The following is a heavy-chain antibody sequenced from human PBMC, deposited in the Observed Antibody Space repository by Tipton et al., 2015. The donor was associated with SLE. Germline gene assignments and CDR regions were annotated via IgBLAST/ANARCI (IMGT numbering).Heavy chain of an antibody. V-gene: IGHV4-59*01. Sequence: TLSLTCTVSGGSISSYYWSWIRLPAGNGLECIGYIYYSGTTNYNPSLQSRVTLSVDTSKNQFSLNLTSVTAADTAVYYCAREGRHGYSYGAFDYWGQGTLVTVSS. D-gene: IGHD5-24*01. CDR3: AREGRHGYSYGAFDY. CDR1: GGSISSYY. J-gene: IGHJ4*02. CDR2: IYYSGTT.